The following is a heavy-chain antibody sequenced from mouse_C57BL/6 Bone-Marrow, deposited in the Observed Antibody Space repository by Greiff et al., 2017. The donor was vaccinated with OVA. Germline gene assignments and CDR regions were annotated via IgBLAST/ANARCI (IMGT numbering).Heavy chain of an antibody. Sequence: EVQLQQSGPELVKPGASVKIPCKASGYTFTDYNMDWVKQSHGKSLEWIGDINPNNGGTKYNEKFKSKATLTVDKPSSTAYMQLSSLTSEDSAVYYCASYYYGSSYNYWGQGTTLTVSS. D-gene: IGHD1-1*01. CDR3: ASYYYGSSYNY. J-gene: IGHJ2*01. CDR1: GYTFTDYN. CDR2: INPNNGGT. V-gene: IGHV1-18*01.